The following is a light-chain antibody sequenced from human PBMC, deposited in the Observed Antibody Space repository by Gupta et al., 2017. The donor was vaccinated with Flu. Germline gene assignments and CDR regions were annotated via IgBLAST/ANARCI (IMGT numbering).Light chain of an antibody. CDR3: GTWDSRLTAVV. J-gene: IGLJ2*01. V-gene: IGLV1-51*01. CDR2: YKN. CDR1: SSNIGNHS. Sequence: NVPLSCSGISSNIGNHSVSWYQQLPGTQTNRLLDYKNKRPSGIPDRFSCSKSGPSATRGIXGXQTGDEXDYYCGTWDSRLTAVVFGGGTKLTVL.